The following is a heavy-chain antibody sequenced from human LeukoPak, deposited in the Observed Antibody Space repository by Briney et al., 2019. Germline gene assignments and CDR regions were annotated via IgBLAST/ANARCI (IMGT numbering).Heavy chain of an antibody. Sequence: PGGSLRLSCAASGFTFSSYSMNWVRQAPGKGLEWVSSISSSSSYIYYADSVKGRFTISRDNAKNSLYLQMNSLRAEDTAVYYCARNAGYGSGSQYYFDYWGQGTLVTVSS. CDR3: ARNAGYGSGSQYYFDY. CDR1: GFTFSSYS. V-gene: IGHV3-21*01. D-gene: IGHD3-10*01. J-gene: IGHJ4*02. CDR2: ISSSSSYI.